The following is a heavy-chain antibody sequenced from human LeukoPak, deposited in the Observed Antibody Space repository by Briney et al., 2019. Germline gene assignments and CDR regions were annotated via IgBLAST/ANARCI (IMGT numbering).Heavy chain of an antibody. CDR1: GGSISSYY. Sequence: SETLSLTCTVSGGSISSYYWSWVRQPAGKGLEWIWYIDYSGSTNYNPSLKSRVTISVDTSKNPFSLKLSSVTAADTAVYYFARVQELEQVGLSVAFDIWGQGTMVTVSS. CDR2: IDYSGST. J-gene: IGHJ3*02. V-gene: IGHV4-59*12. CDR3: ARVQELEQVGLSVAFDI. D-gene: IGHD1/OR15-1a*01.